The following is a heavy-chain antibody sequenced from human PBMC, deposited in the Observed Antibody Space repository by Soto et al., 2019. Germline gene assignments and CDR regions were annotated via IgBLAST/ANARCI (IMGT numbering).Heavy chain of an antibody. CDR2: INPSGGST. V-gene: IGHV1-46*01. Sequence: GASVKVSCKASGYTFTSYYMHWVRQAPGQGLEWMGIINPSGGSTSYAQKFQGRVTMTRDTSTSTVYMELSSLRSEDTAVYYCARDRSSGWTTYYYYGMDVWGQGTTVTVSS. CDR1: GYTFTSYY. J-gene: IGHJ6*02. D-gene: IGHD6-19*01. CDR3: ARDRSSGWTTYYYYGMDV.